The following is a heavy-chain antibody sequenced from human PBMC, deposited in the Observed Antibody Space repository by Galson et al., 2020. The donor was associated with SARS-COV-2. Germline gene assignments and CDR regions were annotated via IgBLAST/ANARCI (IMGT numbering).Heavy chain of an antibody. CDR3: AREGWGYYDSSGYYSSGFDY. D-gene: IGHD3-22*01. V-gene: IGHV4-61*02. Sequence: TLSLTRTVSGGSISSGSYYWSWIRQPAGKGLEWIGRIYTSGSTNYNPSLKSRVTISVDTSKNQFSLKLSSVTAADTAVYYCAREGWGYYDSSGYYSSGFDYWGQGTLVTVSS. CDR1: GGSISSGSYY. J-gene: IGHJ4*02. CDR2: IYTSGST.